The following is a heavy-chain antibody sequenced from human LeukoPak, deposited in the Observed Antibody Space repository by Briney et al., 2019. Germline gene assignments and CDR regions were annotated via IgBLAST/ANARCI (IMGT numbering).Heavy chain of an antibody. V-gene: IGHV4-38-2*01. CDR2: VYHSGST. CDR1: GYSISSGYY. CDR3: ASRPSIAAAGPDY. D-gene: IGHD6-13*01. Sequence: PSETLSLTCAVSGYSISSGYYWGWIRQPPGKGLEWIGSVYHSGSTYYNSSLKSRVTISVDTSKNQFSLKLSSVTAADTAVYYCASRPSIAAAGPDYWGQGTLVTVSS. J-gene: IGHJ4*02.